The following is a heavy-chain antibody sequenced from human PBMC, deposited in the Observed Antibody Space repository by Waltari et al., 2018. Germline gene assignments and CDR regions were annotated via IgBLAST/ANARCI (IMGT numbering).Heavy chain of an antibody. D-gene: IGHD6-19*01. V-gene: IGHV3-64*01. Sequence: EVQLVESGGYLVHPGGSLRLSCAPSGLGFSSYAIHWVRQAPGKGLEYVSGISNNGGTTYYTNAVKGRFTISRDNLNNRLYLQMGSLRPEDTAVYYCARGGWESSGWPFDYWGQGTLVTVSS. CDR3: ARGGWESSGWPFDY. CDR2: ISNNGGTT. J-gene: IGHJ4*02. CDR1: GLGFSSYA.